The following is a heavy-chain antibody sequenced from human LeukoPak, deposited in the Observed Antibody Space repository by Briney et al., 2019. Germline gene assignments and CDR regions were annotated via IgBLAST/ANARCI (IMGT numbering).Heavy chain of an antibody. CDR2: IWYDGSNK. D-gene: IGHD5-18*01. V-gene: IGHV3-33*01. CDR3: ARGYSYGHDAFDI. J-gene: IGHJ3*02. CDR1: GFTFSSYG. Sequence: GRSLRLSCAASGFTFSSYGMHWVRQAPGKGLEWVAVIWYDGSNKYYADSVKGRFTISRGNSKNTLYLQMNSLRAEDTAVYYCARGYSYGHDAFDIWGQGTMVTVSS.